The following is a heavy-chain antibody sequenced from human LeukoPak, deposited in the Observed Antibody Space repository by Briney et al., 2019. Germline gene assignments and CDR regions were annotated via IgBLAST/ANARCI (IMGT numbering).Heavy chain of an antibody. CDR1: GGSISSGGYY. D-gene: IGHD6-13*01. J-gene: IGHJ5*02. CDR3: ARRKQQLGSGWFDP. Sequence: TSETLSLTCTVSGGSISSGGYYWSWIRQPPGKGLEWIGYIYYSGSTNYNPSLKSRVTISVDTSKNQFSLKLSSVTAADTAVYYCARRKQQLGSGWFDPWGQGTLVTVSS. V-gene: IGHV4-61*08. CDR2: IYYSGST.